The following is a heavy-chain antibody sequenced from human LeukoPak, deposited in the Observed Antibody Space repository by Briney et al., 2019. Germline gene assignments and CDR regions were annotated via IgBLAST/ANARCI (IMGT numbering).Heavy chain of an antibody. CDR3: ARGSGSSAWLIDY. Sequence: GGSLRLSCAASGFSFSSYSMNWVRQAPGEGLEWVSIIISSSTYIDYADPERGRFTISRDVAKHSLFLQMNSLRAEDTALYYCARGSGSSAWLIDYWGQGALVTVSS. CDR1: GFSFSSYS. CDR2: IISSSTYI. D-gene: IGHD1-26*01. V-gene: IGHV3-21*01. J-gene: IGHJ4*02.